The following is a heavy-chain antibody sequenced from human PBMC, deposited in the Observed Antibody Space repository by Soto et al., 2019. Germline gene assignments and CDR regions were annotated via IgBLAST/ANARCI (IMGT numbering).Heavy chain of an antibody. CDR2: MNPNSGNT. J-gene: IGHJ3*02. CDR3: GRGCYDFWSGTRYSPNDLDI. V-gene: IGHV1-8*01. CDR1: GYTFTSYD. D-gene: IGHD3-3*01. Sequence: ASVKVSCKASGYTFTSYDINWVRQATGQGLEWMGWMNPNSGNTGYAQKFQGRVTMTRNTSISTAYMELSSLRSEDTAVYYCGRGCYDFWSGTRYSPNDLDICGKDTMV.